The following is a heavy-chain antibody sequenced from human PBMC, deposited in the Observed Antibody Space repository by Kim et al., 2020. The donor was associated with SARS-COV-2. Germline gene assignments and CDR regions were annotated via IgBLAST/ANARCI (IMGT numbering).Heavy chain of an antibody. J-gene: IGHJ4*02. CDR3: ARDNPEGGLSDY. D-gene: IGHD1-1*01. Sequence: GYAQKFQGRVTMTRNTSISTAYMELSSLRSEDTAVYYCARDNPEGGLSDYWGQGTLVTVSS. V-gene: IGHV1-8*01.